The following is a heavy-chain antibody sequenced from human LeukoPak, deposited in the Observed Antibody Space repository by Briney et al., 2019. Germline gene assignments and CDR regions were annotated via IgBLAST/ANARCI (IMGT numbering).Heavy chain of an antibody. CDR3: ARAGSNYPFEY. CDR2: ISAYNGNT. J-gene: IGHJ4*02. D-gene: IGHD4-11*01. Sequence: ASVKVSCKASGYTFTDYGISWVRQAPGQGLEWMGWISAYNGNTIYAQELQGRVTMTSDTSTSTAYMDLRSLRSDDTAIYYSARAGSNYPFEYWAQGTVVTVSS. V-gene: IGHV1-18*01. CDR1: GYTFTDYG.